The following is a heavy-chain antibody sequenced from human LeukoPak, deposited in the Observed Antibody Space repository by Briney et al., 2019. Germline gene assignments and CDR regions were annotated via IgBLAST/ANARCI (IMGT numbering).Heavy chain of an antibody. CDR3: ARNSSLTTLKGGWFDP. CDR1: GYSINSGYS. V-gene: IGHV4-38-2*01. J-gene: IGHJ5*02. D-gene: IGHD4-11*01. CDR2: IYHSGYA. Sequence: SETLSLTCAVSGYSINSGYSWTWLRQRPGKGLEWIGNIYHSGYAYYNPSLKSRVTISLDASTNQFSLRPASVTATDTAVYCRARNSSLTTLKGGWFDPWGQGTLVTVSS.